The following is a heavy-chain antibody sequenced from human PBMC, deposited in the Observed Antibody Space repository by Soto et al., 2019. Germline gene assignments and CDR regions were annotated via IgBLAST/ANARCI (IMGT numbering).Heavy chain of an antibody. D-gene: IGHD2-15*01. V-gene: IGHV1-18*01. Sequence: QVQLVQSGAEVKKPGASVKVSCKASGYTFTSYGISWGRQAPGQGLEWMGWISAYNGNTDYAQKLQGRVTMTTDTSTSTAYMELRSLRSDDTAVYYCARAPLTHCSGGSCYSDYWGQGTLVTVSS. CDR3: ARAPLTHCSGGSCYSDY. J-gene: IGHJ4*02. CDR2: ISAYNGNT. CDR1: GYTFTSYG.